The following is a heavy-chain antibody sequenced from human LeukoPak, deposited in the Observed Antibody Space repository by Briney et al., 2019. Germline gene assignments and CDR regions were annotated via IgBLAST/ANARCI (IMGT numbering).Heavy chain of an antibody. Sequence: GGSLRLSCAASGFTFSSYGMHWVRQAPGKGLERVAVIWYDGINKYYADSVKGRFTISRDNSKNTLYLQMNSLRAEDTAVYYCARDLEQFDYWGQGTLVTVSS. J-gene: IGHJ4*02. CDR3: ARDLEQFDY. D-gene: IGHD3-3*01. CDR1: GFTFSSYG. CDR2: IWYDGINK. V-gene: IGHV3-33*01.